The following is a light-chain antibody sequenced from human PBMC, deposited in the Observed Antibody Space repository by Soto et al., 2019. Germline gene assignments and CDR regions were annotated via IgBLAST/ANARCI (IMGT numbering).Light chain of an antibody. CDR3: QQSYSTAWT. V-gene: IGKV1-39*01. Sequence: DIQMTQSPSSLSASVGDRVTITCRASQSISNYLNWYQQKPGKAPKLLIYAASSLQSGVPSRFSGSGSGTDFTLTISSLHLEDFATYYCQQSYSTAWTFGQGTKVDIK. CDR1: QSISNY. J-gene: IGKJ1*01. CDR2: AAS.